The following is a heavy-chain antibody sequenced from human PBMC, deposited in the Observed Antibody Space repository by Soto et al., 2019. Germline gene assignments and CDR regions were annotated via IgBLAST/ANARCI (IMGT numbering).Heavy chain of an antibody. CDR1: GFTFSSYS. Sequence: SLRLSCAASGFTFSSYSMHWVRQAPGKGLEWVAVISYDGSNKYYADSVKGRFTISRDNSKNTLYLQMNSLRAEDTAVYYCARDGPEYSSGWYVGYFDYWGQGTLVTVSS. CDR3: ARDGPEYSSGWYVGYFDY. V-gene: IGHV3-30-3*01. J-gene: IGHJ4*02. CDR2: ISYDGSNK. D-gene: IGHD6-19*01.